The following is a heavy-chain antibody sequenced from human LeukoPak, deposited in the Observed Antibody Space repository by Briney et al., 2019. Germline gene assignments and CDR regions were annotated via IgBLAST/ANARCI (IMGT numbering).Heavy chain of an antibody. CDR1: GFTFSSYE. J-gene: IGHJ6*03. Sequence: SGGSLRLSCAASGFTFSSYEMNWVRQAPGKGLEWVSYISSSVSPIYYADSVKGRFTISRDNAKNSLYLQMNSLRAEDTAVYYCARKAYYMDVWGKGTTVTVSS. CDR2: ISSSVSPI. V-gene: IGHV3-48*03. CDR3: ARKAYYMDV.